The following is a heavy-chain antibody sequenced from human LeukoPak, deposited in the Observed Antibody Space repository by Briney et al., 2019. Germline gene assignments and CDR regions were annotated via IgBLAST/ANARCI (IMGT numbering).Heavy chain of an antibody. V-gene: IGHV4-59*01. CDR3: ARTRHYDSSGYCDY. D-gene: IGHD3-22*01. Sequence: SETLSLTCTVSGGSISSYYWSWIRQPPGKGLEWIGYIYYSGSTNYNPSLKSRVTISVDTSKNQFSLKLSSVTAADTAVYYCARTRHYDSSGYCDYWGQGTLVTVSS. CDR1: GGSISSYY. CDR2: IYYSGST. J-gene: IGHJ4*02.